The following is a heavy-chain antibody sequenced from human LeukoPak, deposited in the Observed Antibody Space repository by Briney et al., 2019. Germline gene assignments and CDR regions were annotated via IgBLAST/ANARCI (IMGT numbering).Heavy chain of an antibody. V-gene: IGHV4-59*08. J-gene: IGHJ3*02. CDR3: ARCISGWQQLFLAFDI. CDR2: IYYSGST. CDR1: GGSISSYY. D-gene: IGHD6-13*01. Sequence: SETLSLTCTVSGGSISSYYWSWIRQPPGKGLEWIGYIYYSGSTNYNPSLKSRVTISVDTSKNQLSLKLSSVTAADTAVYYCARCISGWQQLFLAFDIWGQGTMVTVSS.